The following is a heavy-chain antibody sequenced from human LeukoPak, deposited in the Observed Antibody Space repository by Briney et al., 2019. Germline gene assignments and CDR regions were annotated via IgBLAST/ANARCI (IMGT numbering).Heavy chain of an antibody. CDR2: ISYDGSNK. CDR1: GFTFSSYG. J-gene: IGHJ3*02. CDR3: ANSPRYSYGPHAFDI. V-gene: IGHV3-30*18. D-gene: IGHD5-18*01. Sequence: PGRSLRLSCAASGFTFSSYGMHWVRQAPGKGLEWVAVISYDGSNKYYADSVKGRFTISRDNSKNTLYLQMNSLRAEDTAAYYCANSPRYSYGPHAFDIWGQGTMVTVSS.